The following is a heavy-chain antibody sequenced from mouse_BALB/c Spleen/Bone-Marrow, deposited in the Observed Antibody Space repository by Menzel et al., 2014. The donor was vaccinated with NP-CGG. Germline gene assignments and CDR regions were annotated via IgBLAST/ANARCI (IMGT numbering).Heavy chain of an antibody. CDR3: ARGGNYYAMDY. Sequence: QVQLQHPGPGLVSPSQSLSITCTVSGFSLXGYGVNWVRQPPGKGLEWLGMIWGDGSTDYNSALKSRLSISKDNSKSQVFLKMNSLQTDDTARYYCARGGNYYAMDYWGQGTSVTVSS. CDR1: GFSLXGYG. V-gene: IGHV2-6-7*01. J-gene: IGHJ4*01. D-gene: IGHD2-1*01. CDR2: IWGDGST.